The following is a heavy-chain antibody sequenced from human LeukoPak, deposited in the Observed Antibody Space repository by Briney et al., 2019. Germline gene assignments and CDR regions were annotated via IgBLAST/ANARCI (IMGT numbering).Heavy chain of an antibody. CDR2: IYYSGST. Sequence: SETLSLTCTVSGGSISSYYWSWIRQPPGKGLEWIGYIYYSGSTNYNPSLKSRVTISVDTSKNQFSLKLSSVTAADTAVYYRARDFGLGYCSSTSCYASDIWGQGTMVTVSS. CDR1: GGSISSYY. CDR3: ARDFGLGYCSSTSCYASDI. V-gene: IGHV4-59*01. J-gene: IGHJ3*02. D-gene: IGHD2-2*01.